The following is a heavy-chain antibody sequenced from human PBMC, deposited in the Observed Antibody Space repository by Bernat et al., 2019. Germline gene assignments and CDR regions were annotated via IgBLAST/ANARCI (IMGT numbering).Heavy chain of an antibody. CDR1: GFTFSSYA. V-gene: IGHV3-30-3*01. J-gene: IGHJ6*02. CDR2: ISYDGSNK. CDR3: ARDYDIVVVVAANPYYYYGMDV. D-gene: IGHD2-15*01. Sequence: VQLVESGGGVVQPGRSLRLSCAASGFTFSSYAMHWVRQAPGKGLEWVAVISYDGSNKYYADSVKGRFTISRDNSKNSLYLQMNSLRAEDTAVYYCARDYDIVVVVAANPYYYYGMDVWGQGTTVTVSS.